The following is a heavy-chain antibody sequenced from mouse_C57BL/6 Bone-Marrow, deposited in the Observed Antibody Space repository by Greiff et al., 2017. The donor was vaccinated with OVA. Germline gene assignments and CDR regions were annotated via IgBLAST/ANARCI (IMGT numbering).Heavy chain of an antibody. Sequence: QVQLKQSGAELARPGASVKLSCKASGYTFTSYGISWVKQRTGQGLEWIGEIYPRSGNTYYNEKFKGKATLTADKSSSTAYMELRSLTSEGSAVYYCARGNYDYDGYYAMDYWGQGTSVTVSS. D-gene: IGHD2-4*01. J-gene: IGHJ4*01. CDR2: IYPRSGNT. V-gene: IGHV1-81*01. CDR1: GYTFTSYG. CDR3: ARGNYDYDGYYAMDY.